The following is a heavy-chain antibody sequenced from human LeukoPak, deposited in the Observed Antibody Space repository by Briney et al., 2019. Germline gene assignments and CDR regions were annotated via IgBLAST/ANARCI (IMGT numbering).Heavy chain of an antibody. CDR1: GFTFSSYA. CDR2: ISGSGGST. V-gene: IGHV3-23*01. Sequence: PGGSLRLSCAASGFTFSSYAMSWVRQAPGKGLEWVSAISGSGGSTYYADSVKGRFTISRDNSKNTLYLQMNSLRAEDMAVYYCTKSNSVHSPKPTFDYWGQGTLATVSS. CDR3: TKSNSVHSPKPTFDY. D-gene: IGHD5/OR15-5a*01. J-gene: IGHJ4*02.